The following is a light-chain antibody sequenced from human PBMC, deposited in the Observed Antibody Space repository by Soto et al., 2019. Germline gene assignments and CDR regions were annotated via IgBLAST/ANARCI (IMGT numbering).Light chain of an antibody. CDR1: ESISSW. Sequence: DIQMTQSPSTLSASVGDRVTITCRASESISSWLAWYQQKPGKAPKLQIYKASRLESGVPASFSGSESGTEFTLTISSLRPDDFATYYCQQYNSYSPYTFGQGTKLQI. CDR3: QQYNSYSPYT. V-gene: IGKV1-5*03. J-gene: IGKJ2*01. CDR2: KAS.